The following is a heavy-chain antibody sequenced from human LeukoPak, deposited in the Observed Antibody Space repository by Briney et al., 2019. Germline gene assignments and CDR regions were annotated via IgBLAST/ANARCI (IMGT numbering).Heavy chain of an antibody. J-gene: IGHJ4*02. V-gene: IGHV1-2*02. Sequence: GASVKVSCKASGYTFTTYYIYWVRQAPGRGLEWMGWLNPNNGGTNYAQMFQGRVTMTRDTSIITAYMELSRLRSDDTAVYYCAREKGDILTGYWTPFDYWGQGTLVTVSS. CDR3: AREKGDILTGYWTPFDY. CDR2: LNPNNGGT. D-gene: IGHD3-9*01. CDR1: GYTFTTYY.